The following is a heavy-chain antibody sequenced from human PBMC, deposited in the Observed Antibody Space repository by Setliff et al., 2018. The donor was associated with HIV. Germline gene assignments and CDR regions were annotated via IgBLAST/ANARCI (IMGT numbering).Heavy chain of an antibody. CDR3: ARRSVTYYYDSSGYYDGAFDI. CDR2: IYHSGLT. Sequence: SETLSLTCGVSGYSIGSGYYWGWIRQPPGKGLEWIGSIYHSGLTYYNPSLKSRVTISVDTSKNQFSLKLSSVTAADTAVYYCARRSVTYYYDSSGYYDGAFDIWGQGTMVTVSS. CDR1: GYSIGSGYY. D-gene: IGHD3-22*01. J-gene: IGHJ3*02. V-gene: IGHV4-38-2*01.